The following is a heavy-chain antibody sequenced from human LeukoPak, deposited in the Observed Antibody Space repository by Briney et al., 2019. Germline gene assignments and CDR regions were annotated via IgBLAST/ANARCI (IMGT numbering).Heavy chain of an antibody. Sequence: GGSLRLSCAASGFTFSSYDMNWVRQAPGKGLEWVSEISGSGGTTYYADSVKGRFTISRDNAKNALYLQMNSLRAEDTAVYYCAVRFDYWGQGILVTVSS. D-gene: IGHD3-16*02. CDR2: ISGSGGTT. CDR1: GFTFSSYD. V-gene: IGHV3-23*01. J-gene: IGHJ4*02. CDR3: AVRFDY.